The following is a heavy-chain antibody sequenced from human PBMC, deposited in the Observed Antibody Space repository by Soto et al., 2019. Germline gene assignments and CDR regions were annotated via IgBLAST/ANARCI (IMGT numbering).Heavy chain of an antibody. J-gene: IGHJ3*01. Sequence: EVQLVESGGGLVQPGGSLRLSCAASGFIVSSNYMSWVRQAPGKGLEWVSVIYTSGSTYYADSVKGRFTISRDNSKNIVYLQMNSQRAEDTAVYYCARGDGALDVWGQGTLVTVS. CDR2: IYTSGST. CDR3: ARGDGALDV. D-gene: IGHD3-10*01. CDR1: GFIVSSNY. V-gene: IGHV3-66*01.